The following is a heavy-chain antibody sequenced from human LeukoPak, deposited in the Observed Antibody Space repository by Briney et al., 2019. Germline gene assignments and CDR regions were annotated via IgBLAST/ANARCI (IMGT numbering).Heavy chain of an antibody. J-gene: IGHJ1*01. CDR2: ITYDGSNK. Sequence: GGSLRLSCAASGFTFSSFVMHWVRPAPGKGLEWVALITYDGSNKYYADSVRGRFTITRDNSKNTLDLQMNALRAEDTAVYYCVRGSVTYSGGYFQHWGQGTLVTVSS. V-gene: IGHV3-30-3*01. CDR3: VRGSVTYSGGYFQH. CDR1: GFTFSSFV. D-gene: IGHD1-26*01.